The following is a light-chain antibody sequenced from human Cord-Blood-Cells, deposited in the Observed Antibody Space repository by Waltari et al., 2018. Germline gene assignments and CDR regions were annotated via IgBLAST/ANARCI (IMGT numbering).Light chain of an antibody. CDR3: QQYYSSLHT. J-gene: IGKJ2*01. CDR1: QSISSH. V-gene: IGKV1-39*01. Sequence: DLQMTQPPSSLSASVGARVPITCRASQSISSHLNWYQQKPGKAPKLLIYAASSLQSGVPSRFSGSGSGTDFTLTISSLQSEDFATYYCQQYYSSLHTFGQGTKLEIK. CDR2: AAS.